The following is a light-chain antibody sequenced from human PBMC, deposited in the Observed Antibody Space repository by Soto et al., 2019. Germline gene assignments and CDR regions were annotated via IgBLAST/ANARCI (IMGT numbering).Light chain of an antibody. J-gene: IGKJ1*01. Sequence: EIVLTQSPGTLSLSPGKRAALSCRASQSISSSYLAWYQQRPGQAPRLIIYGASSRATGIPDRFSGSGSGTECTLTISRLEPEDFAVYYCQQYGSSSWTLGQGTKVDIK. CDR3: QQYGSSSWT. CDR2: GAS. CDR1: QSISSSY. V-gene: IGKV3-20*01.